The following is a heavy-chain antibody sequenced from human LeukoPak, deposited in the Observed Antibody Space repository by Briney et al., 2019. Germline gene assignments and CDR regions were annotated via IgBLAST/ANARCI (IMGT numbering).Heavy chain of an antibody. Sequence: GASVKVSCKASGYTFTGYYMHWVRQAPGQGLEWMGWINPNSGGTNYAQKFQGRVTMTRDTSISTAYMELSRRRSDDTAVYYCARGGEYYDSSGYYKFLVDYWGQGTLVTVSS. V-gene: IGHV1-2*02. D-gene: IGHD3-22*01. J-gene: IGHJ4*02. CDR2: INPNSGGT. CDR1: GYTFTGYY. CDR3: ARGGEYYDSSGYYKFLVDY.